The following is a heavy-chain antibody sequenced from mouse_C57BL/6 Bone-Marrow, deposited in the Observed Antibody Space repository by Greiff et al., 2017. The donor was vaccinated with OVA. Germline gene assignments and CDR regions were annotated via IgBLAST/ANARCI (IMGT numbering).Heavy chain of an antibody. CDR1: GYTFTNYW. D-gene: IGHD1-1*01. CDR3: ARWGTTVVEYYFDY. CDR2: IYPGGGYT. J-gene: IGHJ2*01. V-gene: IGHV1-63*01. Sequence: VKLQESGAELVRPGTSVKMSCKASGYTFTNYWIGWAKQRPGHGLEWIGDIYPGGGYTNYNEKFKGKATLTADKSSSTAYMQFSSLTSEDSAIYYCARWGTTVVEYYFDYWGQGTTLTVSS.